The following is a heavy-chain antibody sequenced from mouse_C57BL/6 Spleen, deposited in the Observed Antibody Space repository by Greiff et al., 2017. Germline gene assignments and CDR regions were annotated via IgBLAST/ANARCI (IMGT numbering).Heavy chain of an antibody. CDR2: ISYDGSN. CDR3: ARVAPHYYGSSYNAMDY. Sequence: EVKLVESGPGLVKPSQSLSLTCSVTGYSITSGYYWNWIRQFPGNKLEWMGYISYDGSNNYNPSLKNRISITRDTSKNQFFLKLNSVTTEDTATYYCARVAPHYYGSSYNAMDYWGQGTSVTVSS. D-gene: IGHD1-1*01. J-gene: IGHJ4*01. CDR1: GYSITSGYY. V-gene: IGHV3-6*01.